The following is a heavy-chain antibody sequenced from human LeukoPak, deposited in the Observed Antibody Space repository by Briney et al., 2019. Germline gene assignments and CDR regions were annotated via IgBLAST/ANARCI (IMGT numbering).Heavy chain of an antibody. CDR3: ARRRGSSSCYKGEPYYFDY. J-gene: IGHJ4*02. V-gene: IGHV5-51*01. CDR2: IYPGDSDT. D-gene: IGHD6-13*01. Sequence: GESLKISCKGSGYSFTSYCIGWVRQMPGKGLEWMGIIYPGDSDTRYSPSFQGQVTISADKSISTAYLQWSSLKASDTAMYYCARRRGSSSCYKGEPYYFDYWGQGTLVTVSS. CDR1: GYSFTSYC.